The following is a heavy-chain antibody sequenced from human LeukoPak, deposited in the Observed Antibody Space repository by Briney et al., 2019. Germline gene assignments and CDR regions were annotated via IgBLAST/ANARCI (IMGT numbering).Heavy chain of an antibody. D-gene: IGHD6-19*01. V-gene: IGHV4-59*01. Sequence: SETLSLTRTVSGGSISSYYWSWIRQPPGKGLEWIGYIYYSGSTNYNPSLKSRVTISVDTSKNQFSLKLSSVTAADTAVYFCARVASGWYDGNWFDPWGQGTLVTAPS. CDR1: GGSISSYY. CDR3: ARVASGWYDGNWFDP. J-gene: IGHJ5*02. CDR2: IYYSGST.